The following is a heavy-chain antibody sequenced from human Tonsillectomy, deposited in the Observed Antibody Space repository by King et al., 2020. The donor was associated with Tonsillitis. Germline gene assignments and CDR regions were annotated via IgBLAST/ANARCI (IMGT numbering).Heavy chain of an antibody. CDR3: ARQLKGQWLVSYYFDY. CDR2: IYYSGST. V-gene: IGHV4-39*07. CDR1: GGSISSSSYY. Sequence: QLQESGPGLVKPSETLSLTCTVSGGSISSSSYYWGWIRQPPGKGLEWIGNIYYSGSTYDNPSLKSRVTISVDTSKNQFSLKLSSVTAADTAVYYCARQLKGQWLVSYYFDYWGRGTLVTDSS. D-gene: IGHD6-19*01. J-gene: IGHJ4*02.